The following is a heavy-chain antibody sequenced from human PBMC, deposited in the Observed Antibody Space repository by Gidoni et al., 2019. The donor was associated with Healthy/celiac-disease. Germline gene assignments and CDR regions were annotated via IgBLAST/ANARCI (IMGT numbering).Heavy chain of an antibody. CDR3: AKVGRGGWADAFDM. CDR2: INPNSGGP. V-gene: IGHV1-2*02. Sequence: VQLVQSGAEVKKPGASVKVSCKASGYTFTGYYIHWVRQVPGQGLQWMGWINPNSGGPNSAQKFQGRVTMTRDTSISTVYMELSRLRSDDTAVYYCAKVGRGGWADAFDMWGQGTMVTVS. J-gene: IGHJ3*02. CDR1: GYTFTGYY. D-gene: IGHD6-19*01.